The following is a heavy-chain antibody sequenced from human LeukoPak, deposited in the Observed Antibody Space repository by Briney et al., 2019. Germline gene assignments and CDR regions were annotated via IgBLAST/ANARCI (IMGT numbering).Heavy chain of an antibody. Sequence: VKISCKTSGYTFTDYYIHWVQQAPGRGLEWVGRVDPQDGEAISAQSYQGRVTITADRSTDTSYMELNSLRSEDTAIYHCAIDYWNAYPYYLDDWGQGTPVTVSS. J-gene: IGHJ4*02. V-gene: IGHV1-69-2*01. D-gene: IGHD3-3*01. CDR2: VDPQDGEA. CDR3: AIDYWNAYPYYLDD. CDR1: GYTFTDYY.